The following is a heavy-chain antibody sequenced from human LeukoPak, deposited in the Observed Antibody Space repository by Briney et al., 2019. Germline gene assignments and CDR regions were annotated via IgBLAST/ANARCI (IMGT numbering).Heavy chain of an antibody. Sequence: GGSLRLSCAASGFTFSSYSMMWVRQAPGKGLEWVSYISSSSTTIHYADSVKGRFTISRDNAKNSVYLQMNSLRAEDTAVYYCARGEWIQLWGYYFDYWGQGTLVTVSS. J-gene: IGHJ4*02. CDR2: ISSSSTTI. CDR1: GFTFSSYS. CDR3: ARGEWIQLWGYYFDY. V-gene: IGHV3-48*01. D-gene: IGHD5-18*01.